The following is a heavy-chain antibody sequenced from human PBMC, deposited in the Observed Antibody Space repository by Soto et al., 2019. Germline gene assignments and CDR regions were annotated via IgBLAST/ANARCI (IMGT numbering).Heavy chain of an antibody. CDR1: GGSISSSSYY. D-gene: IGHD5-18*01. V-gene: IGHV4-39*01. J-gene: IGHJ4*02. CDR2: IYYSGST. CDR3: ARRLVDTAMGIDY. Sequence: SETLSLTCTVSGGSISSSSYYWGWIRQPPGKGLEWIGSIYYSGSTYYNPSLKSRVTISVDTSKNQFSLKLSSVTAADTAVYYCARRLVDTAMGIDYWGQGTLVTVS.